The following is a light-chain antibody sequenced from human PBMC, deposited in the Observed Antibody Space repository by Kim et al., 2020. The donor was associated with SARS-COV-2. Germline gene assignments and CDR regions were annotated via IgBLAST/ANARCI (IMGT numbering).Light chain of an antibody. V-gene: IGKV1-39*01. CDR2: AAS. CDR1: QRISSS. Sequence: DIQMTQSPSSLSASVGDRVTITCRTSQRISSSLNWYQQKPGTAPELLIYAASGLQSGVPSRFSGSGSGTDFTLTINGLQPEDFATYFCQQSYTFPRTFGQGTKVDIK. J-gene: IGKJ1*01. CDR3: QQSYTFPRT.